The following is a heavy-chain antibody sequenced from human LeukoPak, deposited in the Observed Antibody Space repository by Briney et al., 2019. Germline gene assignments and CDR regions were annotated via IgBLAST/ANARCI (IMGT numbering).Heavy chain of an antibody. CDR1: GGSFSGYY. J-gene: IGHJ4*02. CDR3: ARGPSFSSTSCYYGY. D-gene: IGHD2-2*01. V-gene: IGHV4-34*01. CDR2: INHSGST. Sequence: SETLSLTCAVYGGSFSGYYWSWIRQPPGKGLEWIGEINHSGSTNYNPSLKSRVTISVDTSKNQFSLKLSSVTAADTAVYYCARGPSFSSTSCYYGYWGQGTLVTVSS.